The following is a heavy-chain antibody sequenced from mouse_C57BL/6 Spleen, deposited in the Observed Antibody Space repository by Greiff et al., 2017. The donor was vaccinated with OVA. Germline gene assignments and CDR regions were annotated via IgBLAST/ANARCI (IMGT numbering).Heavy chain of an antibody. J-gene: IGHJ1*03. CDR3: ARGGNYDYLYWYFDV. CDR1: GYTFTDYN. V-gene: IGHV1-18*01. CDR2: INPNNGGT. D-gene: IGHD2-4*01. Sequence: VQLQQSGPELVKPGASVKIPCKASGYTFTDYNMDWVKQSHGKSLEWIGDINPNNGGTIYNQKFKGKATLTVDKSSSTAYMELRSLTSEDTAVYYCARGGNYDYLYWYFDVWGTGTTVTVSS.